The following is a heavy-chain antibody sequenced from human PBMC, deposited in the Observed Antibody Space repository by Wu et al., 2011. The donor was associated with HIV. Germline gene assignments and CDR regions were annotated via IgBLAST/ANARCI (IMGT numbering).Heavy chain of an antibody. CDR3: ARDPGIAATGMFG. CDR1: GYTFTGYY. V-gene: IGHV1-2*02. J-gene: IGHJ4*02. Sequence: QVQLVQSGAEVKKPGASVKVSCKASGYTFTGYYIHWVRQAPGQGLEWMGWINPNSGGTNYAQKFQSRATMTRDTSINTAYMDLSSLRSDDTAVYYCARDPGIAATGMFGWGQGTLVTVSS. CDR2: INPNSGGT. D-gene: IGHD6-13*01.